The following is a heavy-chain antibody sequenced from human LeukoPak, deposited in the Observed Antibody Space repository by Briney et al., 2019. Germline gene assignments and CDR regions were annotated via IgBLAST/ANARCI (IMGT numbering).Heavy chain of an antibody. CDR3: ARESNYHGSGTGWFDP. Sequence: PSETLSLTCTVSGVSISIYYWSWLRQPPGKGLEWIGYIYDSGSTNYNPSLKSRVTISLDTSKNQLSLKLSSVTAADTAVYYCARESNYHGSGTGWFDPWGQGTLVTVSS. CDR2: IYDSGST. J-gene: IGHJ5*02. D-gene: IGHD3-10*01. V-gene: IGHV4-59*12. CDR1: GVSISIYY.